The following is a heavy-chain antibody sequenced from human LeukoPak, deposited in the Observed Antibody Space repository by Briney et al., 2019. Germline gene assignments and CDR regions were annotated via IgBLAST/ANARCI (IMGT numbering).Heavy chain of an antibody. V-gene: IGHV4-59*01. CDR1: GGSFSGYY. Sequence: SETLSLTCAVYGGSFSGYYWSWIRQPPGKALGWIGYVYSSGSTKYNPSLISRVTISVDTSKDQFSLRLTSVTSMDTAVYYCARGTLRGANGAYGMDVWGQGTTVTVSS. D-gene: IGHD2-8*01. CDR2: VYSSGST. J-gene: IGHJ6*02. CDR3: ARGTLRGANGAYGMDV.